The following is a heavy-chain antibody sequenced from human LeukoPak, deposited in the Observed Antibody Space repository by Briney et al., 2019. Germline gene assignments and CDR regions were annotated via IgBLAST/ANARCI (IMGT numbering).Heavy chain of an antibody. J-gene: IGHJ4*02. CDR1: GFTFSSYW. CDR3: AGTYCSSTSCYDH. D-gene: IGHD2-2*01. V-gene: IGHV3-7*01. CDR2: IKQDGSEK. Sequence: PGGSLRLSCAASGFTFSSYWMSWVRQAPGKGLEWVANIKQDGSEKYYVDSVKGRFTISRDNAKNSLYLQMNSLRAEDTAVYYCAGTYCSSTSCYDHWGQGTLVTVS.